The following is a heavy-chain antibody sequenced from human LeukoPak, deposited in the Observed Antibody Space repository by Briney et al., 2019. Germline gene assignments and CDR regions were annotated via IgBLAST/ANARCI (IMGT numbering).Heavy chain of an antibody. V-gene: IGHV1-3*03. J-gene: IGHJ6*03. Sequence: GASVKVSCKASGYTFTSYGISWVRQAPGQRRVWMGWINAGNGNTKYSQEFQDRVTITRDTSARTAYMELSSLRSEDMALYYCARARYETRIWPKSRYDSCHYMDLWGKDTTVTVSS. CDR1: GYTFTSYG. CDR3: ARARYETRIWPKSRYDSCHYMDL. CDR2: INAGNGNT. D-gene: IGHD1-14*01.